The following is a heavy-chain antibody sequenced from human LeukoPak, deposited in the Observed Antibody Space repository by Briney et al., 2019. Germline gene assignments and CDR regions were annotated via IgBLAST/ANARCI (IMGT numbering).Heavy chain of an antibody. D-gene: IGHD6-6*01. CDR1: GFTFSSYS. CDR3: ARDYRSYSSSWPPFDY. CDR2: ISSSSSYI. Sequence: GGSLRLSCATSGFTFSSYSMNWVRQAPGKGLEWVSSISSSSSYIYYADSVKGRFTISRDNAKNSLYLQMNSLRAEDTAVYYCARDYRSYSSSWPPFDYWGQGTLVTVSS. J-gene: IGHJ4*02. V-gene: IGHV3-21*01.